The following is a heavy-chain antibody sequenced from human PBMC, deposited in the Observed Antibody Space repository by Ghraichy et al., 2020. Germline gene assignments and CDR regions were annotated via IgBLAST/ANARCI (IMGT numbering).Heavy chain of an antibody. Sequence: GSLRLSCAASGFTFSSYAMSWVRQAPGKGLEWVSAISGSGGSTYYADSVKGRFTISRDNSKNTLYLQMNSLRAEDTAVYYCAKDGWRDDAFDIWGQGTMVTVSS. D-gene: IGHD2-15*01. CDR2: ISGSGGST. CDR1: GFTFSSYA. V-gene: IGHV3-23*01. J-gene: IGHJ3*02. CDR3: AKDGWRDDAFDI.